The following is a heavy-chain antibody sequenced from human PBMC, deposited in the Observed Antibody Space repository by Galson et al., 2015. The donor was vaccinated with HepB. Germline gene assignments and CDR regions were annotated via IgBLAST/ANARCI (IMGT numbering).Heavy chain of an antibody. D-gene: IGHD3-22*01. CDR3: ARELTDYYDSSGYYFDY. V-gene: IGHV1-69*13. J-gene: IGHJ4*02. CDR2: IIPIFGTV. Sequence: SVKVSCKASGYTFTSYAISWVRQAPGQGLEWMGGIIPIFGTVNYAQKFQGRVTITADESTSTAYMELSSLRSEDTAVYYCARELTDYYDSSGYYFDYWGQGTLVTVSS. CDR1: GYTFTSYA.